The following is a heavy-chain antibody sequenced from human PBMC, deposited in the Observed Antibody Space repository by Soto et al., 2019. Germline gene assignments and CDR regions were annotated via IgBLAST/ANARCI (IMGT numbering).Heavy chain of an antibody. CDR3: ARQTGYTSGRRLHAPVFEF. V-gene: IGHV4-39*01. Sequence: TSETLSLTCTVSGDSITNVDYYWGWVRQPPGKGLEWVGSIYYSGSTYYNPSLKSRVTISVDTSKNQFSLGLRSVTATDTAVYYCARQTGYTSGRRLHAPVFEFWGQGMLVTVSS. D-gene: IGHD6-19*01. J-gene: IGHJ1*01. CDR2: IYYSGST. CDR1: GDSITNVDYY.